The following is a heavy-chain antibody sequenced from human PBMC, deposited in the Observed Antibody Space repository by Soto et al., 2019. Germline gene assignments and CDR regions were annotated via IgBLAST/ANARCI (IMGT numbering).Heavy chain of an antibody. CDR3: ARDLSSGYDSYYFDY. CDR2: IHYSGATP. Sequence: ASVKVSFKASGYTFTNYYMHWLRQAPGQGLEWMGVIHYSGATPTYAQKFQGRVTMARDTSTSTVYVELSSLTAADTAVYFCARDLSSGYDSYYFDYWGQGTLVTVSS. CDR1: GYTFTNYY. D-gene: IGHD3-22*01. V-gene: IGHV1-46*01. J-gene: IGHJ4*02.